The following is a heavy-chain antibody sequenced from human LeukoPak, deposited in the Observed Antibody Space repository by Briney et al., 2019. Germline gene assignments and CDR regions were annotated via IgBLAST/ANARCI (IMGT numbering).Heavy chain of an antibody. J-gene: IGHJ4*02. V-gene: IGHV3-7*01. D-gene: IGHD3-3*01. Sequence: PGGSLRLSCAASGFTFSSYWMSWVRQAPGKGLEWVANIKQDGSEKYYVDSVKGRFTISRDNAKNSLYLQMNSLRAEDTAVYYCARGMRRGRITIFGALPTPDYWGQGTLVTVSS. CDR3: ARGMRRGRITIFGALPTPDY. CDR2: IKQDGSEK. CDR1: GFTFSSYW.